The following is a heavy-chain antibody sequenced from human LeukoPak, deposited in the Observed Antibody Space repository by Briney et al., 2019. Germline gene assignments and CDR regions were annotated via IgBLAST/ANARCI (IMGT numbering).Heavy chain of an antibody. V-gene: IGHV3-49*04. CDR2: IRSKAYGGTT. D-gene: IGHD6-25*01. J-gene: IGHJ4*02. Sequence: GGSLRLSCTASGFTFGDYAMSWVRQAPGKGLEWVGFIRSKAYGGTTEYAASVKGRFTISRDDSKSIAYLQMNSLKTEDTAVYYCTRGGGSYIDYWGQRTLVTVSS. CDR1: GFTFGDYA. CDR3: TRGGGSYIDY.